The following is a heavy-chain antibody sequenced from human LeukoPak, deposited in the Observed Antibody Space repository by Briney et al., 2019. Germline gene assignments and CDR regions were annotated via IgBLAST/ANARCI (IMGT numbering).Heavy chain of an antibody. Sequence: PSETLSLTCAVYGGSFSGYYWSWLRQPPGKGLEWIGEINHSGSTNYNPSLKSRITISVDTSKNQFSLKLSSVTAADTAVYYCARGSMVRGVVRGKRQHRNWFDPWGQGTLVTVSS. D-gene: IGHD3-10*01. J-gene: IGHJ5*02. CDR1: GGSFSGYY. CDR3: ARGSMVRGVVRGKRQHRNWFDP. CDR2: INHSGST. V-gene: IGHV4-34*01.